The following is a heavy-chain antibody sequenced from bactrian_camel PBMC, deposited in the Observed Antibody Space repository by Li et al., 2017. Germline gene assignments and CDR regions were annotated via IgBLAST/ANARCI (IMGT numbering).Heavy chain of an antibody. Sequence: VQLVESGGGSVQPGESLRLSCVASGIASNGCGLEWHRQAAGNQDEWVATISTSRTTSYVNSVKNRFTILTGATDTVYLEMNNMKPEDTAIYFCQIFRSRLCPMGYRDQGTQVTVS. CDR3: QIFRSRLCPMGY. CDR2: ISTSRTT. J-gene: IGHJ4*01. D-gene: IGHD3*01. CDR1: GIASNGCG. V-gene: IGHV3S53*01.